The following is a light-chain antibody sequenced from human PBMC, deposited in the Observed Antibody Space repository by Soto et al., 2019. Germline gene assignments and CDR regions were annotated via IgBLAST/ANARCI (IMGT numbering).Light chain of an antibody. CDR2: DVS. Sequence: QSALTQPASVSGSPGQSITISCTGTSSDIGSYNYVSWYQQHPGKAPKLMIFDVSRRPSGVSDRFSGSKSGNTASLTISGLQAEDEADYYCSSYTTRRTVVFGGGTKVTVL. J-gene: IGLJ2*01. CDR3: SSYTTRRTVV. CDR1: SSDIGSYNY. V-gene: IGLV2-14*03.